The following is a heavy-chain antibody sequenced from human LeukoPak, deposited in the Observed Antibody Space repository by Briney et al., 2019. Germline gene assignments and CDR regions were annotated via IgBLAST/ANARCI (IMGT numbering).Heavy chain of an antibody. CDR2: ISGGGGGT. CDR1: GCTFSNYA. V-gene: IGHV3-23*01. Sequence: GGSLRLSCAASGCTFSNYAMSWVRQAPGKGLELVSTISGGGGGTYYADSVKGRFTISRDNSKNTLYLQMNSLRAEDTALYYCAKGYSSSWYAYGTDVWGQPTTVTVSS. D-gene: IGHD6-13*01. CDR3: AKGYSSSWYAYGTDV. J-gene: IGHJ6*02.